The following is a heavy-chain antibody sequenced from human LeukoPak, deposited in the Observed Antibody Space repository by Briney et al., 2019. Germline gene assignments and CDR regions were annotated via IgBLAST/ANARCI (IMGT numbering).Heavy chain of an antibody. D-gene: IGHD2-2*01. J-gene: IGHJ6*03. V-gene: IGHV4-34*01. CDR1: GGSFSGYY. CDR3: ARGVVVVPAAMRGYYYYYMDV. Sequence: SETLSLTCAVSGGSFSGYYWSWIRQPPGKGLEWIGEINHSGSTNYNPSLKSRVTISVDTSKNQFSLKLSSVTAADTAVYYCARGVVVVPAAMRGYYYYYMDVWGKGTTVTVSS. CDR2: INHSGST.